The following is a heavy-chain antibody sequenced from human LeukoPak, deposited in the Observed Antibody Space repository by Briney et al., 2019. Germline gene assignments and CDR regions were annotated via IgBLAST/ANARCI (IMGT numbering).Heavy chain of an antibody. Sequence: GASVKVSCEASGYTLTSYGINWMRQAPGQGLEWMGWISTQSGNTNYAQKVQGRLTLTPDRSTNTAYMELRSLRSDDTAVYYCARGAYGDKWGQGTMVTVSS. V-gene: IGHV1-18*01. CDR2: ISTQSGNT. J-gene: IGHJ4*02. CDR1: GYTLTSYG. D-gene: IGHD4-17*01. CDR3: ARGAYGDK.